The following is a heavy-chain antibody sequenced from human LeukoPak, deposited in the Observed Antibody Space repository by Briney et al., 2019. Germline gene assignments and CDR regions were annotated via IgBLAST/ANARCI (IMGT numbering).Heavy chain of an antibody. J-gene: IGHJ2*01. CDR2: IIPIFGTA. Sequence: SVKVSCKASGGTFSSYAISWVRQAPGQGLEWMGGIIPIFGTANYAQKLQGRVTMTTDTSTSTAYMELRSVRSDDTAVYYCARDIANIVVVVAATPWYFDLWGRGTLVTVSS. CDR3: ARDIANIVVVVAATPWYFDL. CDR1: GGTFSSYA. V-gene: IGHV1-69*05. D-gene: IGHD2-15*01.